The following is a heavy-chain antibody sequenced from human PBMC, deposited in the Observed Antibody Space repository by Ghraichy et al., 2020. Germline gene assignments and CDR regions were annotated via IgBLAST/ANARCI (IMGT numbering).Heavy chain of an antibody. D-gene: IGHD4-23*01. CDR3: AGGGNPGAFDI. Sequence: SETLSLTCTVSGGSISSYYWRWIRQPPGKGLEWIGYIYYSGSTNYNPSLKSRVTISVDTSKNQFSLKLSSVTAADTAVYYCAGGGNPGAFDIWGQGTMVTVSS. CDR1: GGSISSYY. V-gene: IGHV4-59*01. J-gene: IGHJ3*02. CDR2: IYYSGST.